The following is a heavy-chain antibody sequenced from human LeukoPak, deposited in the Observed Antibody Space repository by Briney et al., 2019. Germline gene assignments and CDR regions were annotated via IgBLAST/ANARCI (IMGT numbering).Heavy chain of an antibody. D-gene: IGHD3-22*01. J-gene: IGHJ4*02. CDR3: ARDYNYYHSSGYWYYFDY. CDR2: IYSDGST. Sequence: GGSLRLSCAASGFTVSSNYMSWVRQAPGKGLEWVSVIYSDGSTYYADSVKGRFTISRDNSKNTLYLQINSLRAEGTAVYYCARDYNYYHSSGYWYYFDYWGQGTLVTVSS. V-gene: IGHV3-66*01. CDR1: GFTVSSNY.